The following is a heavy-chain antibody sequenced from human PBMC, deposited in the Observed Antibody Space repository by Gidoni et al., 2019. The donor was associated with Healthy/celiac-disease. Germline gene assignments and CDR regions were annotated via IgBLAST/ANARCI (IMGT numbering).Heavy chain of an antibody. CDR1: GFTLCDYY. Sequence: QVQLVESGGGLVKPGGSLRLSCAASGFTLCDYYMRWIRQAPGKGLEWVSYISSSGSTIYYADSVKGRFTISRDNAKNSLYLQMNSLRAEDTAVYYCARLVGWNDKQNWFDPWGQGTLVTVSS. CDR3: ARLVGWNDKQNWFDP. D-gene: IGHD1-1*01. CDR2: ISSSGSTI. J-gene: IGHJ5*02. V-gene: IGHV3-11*01.